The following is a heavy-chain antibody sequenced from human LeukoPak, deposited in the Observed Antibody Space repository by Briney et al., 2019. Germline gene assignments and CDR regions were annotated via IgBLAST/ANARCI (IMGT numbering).Heavy chain of an antibody. Sequence: GASVKVSCKASGYTFTGYYMHWVRQATGQGREWMGWMNPNSGNTGYAQKFQGRVTITRNTSISTAYMELSSLRSEDTAVYYCARGVFGDMVATSAYYYYMDVWGKGTTVTVSS. V-gene: IGHV1-8*03. CDR1: GYTFTGYY. D-gene: IGHD5-12*01. CDR3: ARGVFGDMVATSAYYYYMDV. CDR2: MNPNSGNT. J-gene: IGHJ6*03.